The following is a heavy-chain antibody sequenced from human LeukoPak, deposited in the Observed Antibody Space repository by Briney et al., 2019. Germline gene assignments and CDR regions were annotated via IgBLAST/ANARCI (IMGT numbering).Heavy chain of an antibody. D-gene: IGHD1-26*01. Sequence: PGGSPRLSCAASGFTFSSYGMHWVRRAPGKGLEWVAVIWYDGSNKYYADSVKGRFTISRDNSKNTLYLQMNSLRAEDTAVYYCARVGEWELPSTTDYYYYMDVWGKGTTVTVSS. V-gene: IGHV3-33*01. J-gene: IGHJ6*03. CDR3: ARVGEWELPSTTDYYYYMDV. CDR1: GFTFSSYG. CDR2: IWYDGSNK.